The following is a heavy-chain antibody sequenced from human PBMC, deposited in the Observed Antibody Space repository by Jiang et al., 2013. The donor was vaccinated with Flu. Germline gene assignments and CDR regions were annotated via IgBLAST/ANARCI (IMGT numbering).Heavy chain of an antibody. D-gene: IGHD3-16*01. CDR1: GFTVSSNY. J-gene: IGHJ6*02. Sequence: VQLLESGGGLVQPGGSLRLSCAASGFTVSSNYMSWVRQAPGKGLEWVSVIYSGGSTYYADSVKGRFTISRDNSKNTLYLQMNSLRAEDTAVYYCARDRRDVWGAYYYYGMDVWGQGTTVT. CDR2: IYSGGST. V-gene: IGHV3-66*01. CDR3: ARDRRDVWGAYYYYGMDV.